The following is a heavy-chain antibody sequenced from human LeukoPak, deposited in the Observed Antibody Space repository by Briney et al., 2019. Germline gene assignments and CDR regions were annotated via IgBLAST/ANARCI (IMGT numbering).Heavy chain of an antibody. CDR3: ARGSHYDSWSGYEGEDNWFDP. CDR2: IIPIFGTA. V-gene: IGHV1-69*05. J-gene: IGHJ5*02. D-gene: IGHD3/OR15-3a*01. Sequence: SVKVSCKASGCTFSSYAISWVRQAPGQGLEWMGVIIPIFGTANYAQKFQGRVTITTDESTSTAYIELSSLRSEDKAMYYCARGSHYDSWSGYEGEDNWFDPWGQGTLVTVSS. CDR1: GCTFSSYA.